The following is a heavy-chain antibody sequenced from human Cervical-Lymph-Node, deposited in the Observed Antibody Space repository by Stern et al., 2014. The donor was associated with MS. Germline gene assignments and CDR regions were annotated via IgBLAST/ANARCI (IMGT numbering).Heavy chain of an antibody. Sequence: QLVQSGAEVKKPGESLKISCKVSGYSFTSYWIAWGRQMPGKGLEWMGVIYPGDSDIRYTQSFQGQVTISADKSISTAYLQWSSLKASDTAVYYCARRQGSGWFDYWGQGTLVTVSS. J-gene: IGHJ4*02. CDR3: ARRQGSGWFDY. CDR1: GYSFTSYW. CDR2: IYPGDSDI. V-gene: IGHV5-51*03. D-gene: IGHD6-19*01.